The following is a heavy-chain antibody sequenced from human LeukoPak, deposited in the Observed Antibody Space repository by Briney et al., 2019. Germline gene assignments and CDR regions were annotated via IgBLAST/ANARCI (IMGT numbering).Heavy chain of an antibody. CDR2: INHSGST. CDR1: GGSFSGYY. D-gene: IGHD6-13*01. Sequence: SETLSLTCAVYGGSFSGYYWSWIRQPPGKGLEWIGEINHSGSTNYNPSLKSRVTISVDTSKNQFSLKLSSVTAADTAVYYCASSYIAAAGTALEPLLDYWGQGTLVTVSS. V-gene: IGHV4-34*01. CDR3: ASSYIAAAGTALEPLLDY. J-gene: IGHJ4*02.